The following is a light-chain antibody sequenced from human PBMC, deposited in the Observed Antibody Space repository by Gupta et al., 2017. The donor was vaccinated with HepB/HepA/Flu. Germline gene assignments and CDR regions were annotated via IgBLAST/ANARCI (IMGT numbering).Light chain of an antibody. Sequence: SALPQPASVSGSPGTSITICHAGTSSDVGGYNFVSWYQQHPGKAPKLMIYDVSNRPSGVSDRFSGSKSGNTASLTISGLQAEDEADYYCSSYTSSNTLVFGTGTKVTVL. CDR1: SSDVGGYNF. CDR3: SSYTSSNTLV. CDR2: DVS. J-gene: IGLJ1*01. V-gene: IGLV2-14*03.